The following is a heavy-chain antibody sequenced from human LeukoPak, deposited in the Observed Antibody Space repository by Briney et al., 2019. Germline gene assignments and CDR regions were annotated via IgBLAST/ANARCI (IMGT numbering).Heavy chain of an antibody. CDR2: ISSSSSTI. Sequence: PGGSLRLSCAASGFTFSSYSMNWVRQAPGKGREWVSYISSSSSTIYYADSVKGRFTISRDNAKNSLYLQMNSLRAEDTAVYYCARQAVAVDYWGQGTLVTVSS. V-gene: IGHV3-48*01. CDR1: GFTFSSYS. D-gene: IGHD6-19*01. J-gene: IGHJ4*02. CDR3: ARQAVAVDY.